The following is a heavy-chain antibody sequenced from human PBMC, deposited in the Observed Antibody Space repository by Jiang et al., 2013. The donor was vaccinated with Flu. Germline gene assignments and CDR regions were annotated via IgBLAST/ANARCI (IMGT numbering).Heavy chain of an antibody. CDR3: ARHSSSWYFNTVDDY. J-gene: IGHJ4*02. V-gene: IGHV4-59*08. CDR2: IYYSGST. D-gene: IGHD6-13*01. CDR1: GGSISSYY. Sequence: LLKPSETLSLTCTVSGGSISSYYWSWIRQPPGKGLEWIGYIYYSGSTNYNPSLKSRVTISVDTSKNQFSLKLSSVTAADTAVYYCARHSSSWYFNTVDDYWGQGTLVTVYS.